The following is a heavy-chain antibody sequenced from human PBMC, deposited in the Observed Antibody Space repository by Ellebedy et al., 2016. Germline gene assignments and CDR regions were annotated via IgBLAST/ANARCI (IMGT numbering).Heavy chain of an antibody. CDR2: IYYSGST. J-gene: IGHJ5*02. CDR1: GGSISSYY. Sequence: SETLSLTCTVSGGSISSYYWSWIRQHPGKGLEWIWYIYYSGSTYYNPSLKSRVTISVDTSKNQFALKLSSVTAADTAVYYCARHEDGSGSYRGWGWFDPWGQGTLVTVSS. D-gene: IGHD3-10*01. CDR3: ARHEDGSGSYRGWGWFDP. V-gene: IGHV4-59*06.